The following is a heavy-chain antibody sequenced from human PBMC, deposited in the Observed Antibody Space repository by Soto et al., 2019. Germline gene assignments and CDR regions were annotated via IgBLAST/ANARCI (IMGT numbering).Heavy chain of an antibody. CDR2: INGDSSLI. D-gene: IGHD4-17*01. CDR3: LNGDYY. J-gene: IGHJ4*02. V-gene: IGHV3-48*01. CDR1: GFSFSTHY. Sequence: EQLVESGGGLVQPGGSLRLSCAASGFSFSTHYMTWVRQAPGKGLEWISSINGDSSLIYYADSVRGRFTISRDNVQNSLYLQMISLRADDTAVYFCLNGDYYVGQGTLVTVSS.